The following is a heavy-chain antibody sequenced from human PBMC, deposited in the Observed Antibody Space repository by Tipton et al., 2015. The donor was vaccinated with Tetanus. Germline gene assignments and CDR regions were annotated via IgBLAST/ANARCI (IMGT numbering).Heavy chain of an antibody. CDR3: ARDQTVAGTNYYYYYGMDV. J-gene: IGHJ6*02. D-gene: IGHD6-19*01. V-gene: IGHV6-1*01. CDR1: GDSVSSNSAA. CDR2: TYYRSKWHN. Sequence: GLVKPSQTLSLTCAISGDSVSSNSAAWNWIRQSPSRGLEWLGRTYYRSKWHNDYAVSVKSRITINPDTSRIQFSLQLNSVAPEDTAVYYCARDQTVAGTNYYYYYGMDVWGQGTTVTVSS.